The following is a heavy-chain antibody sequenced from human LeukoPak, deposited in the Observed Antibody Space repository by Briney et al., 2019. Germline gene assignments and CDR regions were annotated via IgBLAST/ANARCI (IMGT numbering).Heavy chain of an antibody. CDR3: XKGPKVAHNWFDP. CDR1: GFTVSSNY. D-gene: IGHD5-12*01. J-gene: IGHJ5*02. V-gene: IGHV3-23*01. Sequence: GGSLRLSCAASGFTVSSNYMSWVRQAPGKGLEWVSAISGSGGSTYYADSVKGRFTISRDNSKNTLYLQMNSLRAEDTAVYYXXKGPKVAHNWFDPWGQGTLVTVSS. CDR2: ISGSGGST.